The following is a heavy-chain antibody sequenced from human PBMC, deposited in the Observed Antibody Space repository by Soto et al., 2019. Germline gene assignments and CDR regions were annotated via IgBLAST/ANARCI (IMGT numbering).Heavy chain of an antibody. Sequence: SETLSLTCTVSGGSISSGGYYWSWIRQHPGKGLEWIGYIYYSGSTYYNSSLKSRVTMSVDTAKNQFSLKVSSVTAADTAVYYCARSPKGLGNFDYWGQGTLVTVSS. CDR3: ARSPKGLGNFDY. D-gene: IGHD3-10*01. V-gene: IGHV4-30-4*08. CDR2: IYYSGST. CDR1: GGSISSGGYY. J-gene: IGHJ4*02.